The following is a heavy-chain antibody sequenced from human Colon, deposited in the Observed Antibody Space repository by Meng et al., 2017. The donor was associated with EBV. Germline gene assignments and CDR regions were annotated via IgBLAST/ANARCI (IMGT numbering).Heavy chain of an antibody. D-gene: IGHD2-8*02. CDR1: GGSLSGVY. Sequence: QVQLPQWGGGLWKPSETLSLPSAVNGGSLSGVYWYWIRQPPGKGLEWIGEIIHGGSPSYNPSLKSRVTISIDTSKNQLSLMLSSVTAADTAVYYCARRPTGIDYWGQGTLVTVSS. CDR3: ARRPTGIDY. CDR2: IIHGGSP. V-gene: IGHV4-34*12. J-gene: IGHJ4*02.